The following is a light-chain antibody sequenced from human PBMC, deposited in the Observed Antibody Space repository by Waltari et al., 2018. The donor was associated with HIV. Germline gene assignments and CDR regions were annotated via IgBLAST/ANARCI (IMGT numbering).Light chain of an antibody. J-gene: IGLJ3*02. V-gene: IGLV1-40*01. CDR2: DNT. CDR3: QSYDSSFSGWG. Sequence: QSVLTQPPSVSGAPGQRVTISFTRRSFTIGARDAVHWYQKLPGAAPTFLILDNTMLPAGVPARFSGSKSGTSPTLAITALQDKDEADYSWQSYDSSFSGWGFGGGTKLTVL. CDR1: SFTIGARDA.